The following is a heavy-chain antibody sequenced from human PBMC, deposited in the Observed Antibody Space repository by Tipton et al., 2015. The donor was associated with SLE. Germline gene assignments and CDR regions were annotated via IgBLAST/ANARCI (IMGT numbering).Heavy chain of an antibody. Sequence: GLVKPSETLSLTCAVSGYSISSGYYWGWIRQPPGKGLEWIGYIYYSGSTNYNPSLKSRVTISVDTSENQFSLKLSSVTAADTAVYYCAREGGYSSVYYYYYGMDVWGQGTTVTVSS. D-gene: IGHD6-25*01. J-gene: IGHJ6*02. V-gene: IGHV4-38-2*02. CDR2: IYYSGST. CDR3: AREGGYSSVYYYYYGMDV. CDR1: GYSISSGYY.